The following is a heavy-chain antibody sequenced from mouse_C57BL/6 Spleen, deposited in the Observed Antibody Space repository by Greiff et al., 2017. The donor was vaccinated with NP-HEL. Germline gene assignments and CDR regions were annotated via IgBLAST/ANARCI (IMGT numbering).Heavy chain of an antibody. V-gene: IGHV1-54*01. CDR2: INPGSGGT. D-gene: IGHD2-1*01. CDR1: GYAFTNYL. Sequence: QVQLQQSGAELVRPGTSVKVSCKASGYAFTNYLIEWVKQRPGQGLEWIGVINPGSGGTNYNEKFKGKATLTADKSSSTAYMQRSSLTSEDSAVYFCARDGNYVAYYYAMDYWGQGTSVTVSS. J-gene: IGHJ4*01. CDR3: ARDGNYVAYYYAMDY.